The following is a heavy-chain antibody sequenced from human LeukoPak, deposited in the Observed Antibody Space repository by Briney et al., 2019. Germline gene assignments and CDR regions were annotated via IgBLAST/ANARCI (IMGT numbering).Heavy chain of an antibody. CDR2: SSAYNGNT. CDR3: ARDRRWRRDSKTPYYYYGMDV. Sequence: ASVKVSFKSSGYTFTSYGINWVRQPPGQGLDLMGWSSAYNGNTIYAQKLLGRLAMTTDTPTRTVYMELRSLRSDDTAVYYCARDRRWRRDSKTPYYYYGMDVWGQGTTVTVS. D-gene: IGHD5-24*01. V-gene: IGHV1-18*01. J-gene: IGHJ6*02. CDR1: GYTFTSYG.